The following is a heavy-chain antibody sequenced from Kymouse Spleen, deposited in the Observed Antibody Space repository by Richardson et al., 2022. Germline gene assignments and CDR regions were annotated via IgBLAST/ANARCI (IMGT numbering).Heavy chain of an antibody. CDR1: GFTFSDHY. CDR3: ARGTYFDY. J-gene: IGHJ4*02. V-gene: IGHV3-72*01. Sequence: EVQLVESGGGLVQPGGSLRLSCAASGFTFSDHYMDWVRQAPGKGLEWVGRTRNKANSYTTEYAASVKGRFTISRDDSKNSLYLQMNSLKTEDTAVYYCARGTYFDYWGQGTLVTVS. D-gene: IGHD1-7*01. CDR2: TRNKANSYTT.